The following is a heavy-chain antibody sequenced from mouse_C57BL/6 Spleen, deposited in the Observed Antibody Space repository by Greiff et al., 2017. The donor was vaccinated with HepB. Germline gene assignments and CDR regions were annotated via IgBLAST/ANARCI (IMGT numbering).Heavy chain of an antibody. V-gene: IGHV1-82*01. CDR3: ARTVVFDY. Sequence: VQLQQSGPELVKPGASVKISCKASGYAFSSSWMNWVKQRPGKGLEWIGRIYPGDGDTNYNGKFKGKATLTADKSSSTAYMQLSSLTSEDSAVYFCARTVVFDYWGQGTTLTVSS. J-gene: IGHJ2*01. CDR1: GYAFSSSW. CDR2: IYPGDGDT. D-gene: IGHD1-1*01.